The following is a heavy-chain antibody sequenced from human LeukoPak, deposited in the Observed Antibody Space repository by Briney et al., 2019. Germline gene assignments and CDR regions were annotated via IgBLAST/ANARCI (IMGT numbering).Heavy chain of an antibody. Sequence: GGSLRLSCAASGFTFSSYWMHWVRQAPGKGLVWVSRLNNDGSSTNYADSVKGRFTISRDNAKNTLYLQMNSLRAEDTAVYYCAKDQVNDYGDFTAFDIWGQGTMVTVSS. J-gene: IGHJ3*02. CDR2: LNNDGSST. D-gene: IGHD4-17*01. CDR1: GFTFSSYW. V-gene: IGHV3-74*01. CDR3: AKDQVNDYGDFTAFDI.